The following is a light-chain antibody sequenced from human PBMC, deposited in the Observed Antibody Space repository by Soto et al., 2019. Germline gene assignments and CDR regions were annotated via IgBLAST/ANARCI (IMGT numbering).Light chain of an antibody. CDR3: QQYHHWPPA. Sequence: EIVMTQSPATLSVSPGERATLSCRASQSVSSNLAWHQQRPGQAPRLLIYSASTRATGTPARFSGSRSGTEFTLTISSLQSEDFAVYYCQQYHHWPPAFGQGTQVEIK. J-gene: IGKJ1*01. V-gene: IGKV3-15*01. CDR2: SAS. CDR1: QSVSSN.